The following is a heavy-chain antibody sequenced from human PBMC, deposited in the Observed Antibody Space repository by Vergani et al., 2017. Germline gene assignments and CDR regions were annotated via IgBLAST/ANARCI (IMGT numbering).Heavy chain of an antibody. D-gene: IGHD3-16*01. CDR2: IYSSGST. J-gene: IGHJ4*03. CDR1: GDSISSGNYY. V-gene: IGHV4-61*02. Sequence: QVQLQESGPGLLKPSQTLSLTCSVAGDSISSGNYYWNWIRQPAGKGLEWMGRIYSSGSTSYNPSIKSRITMSLDTSKNHFSLTLSSVTAAATAVYYCSRAIFLHDFDDWGQGTVVTVSS. CDR3: SRAIFLHDFDD.